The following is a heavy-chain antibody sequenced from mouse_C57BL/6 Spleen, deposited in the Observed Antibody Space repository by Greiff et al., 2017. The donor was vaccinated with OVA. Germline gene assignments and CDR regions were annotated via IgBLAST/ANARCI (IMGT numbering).Heavy chain of an antibody. D-gene: IGHD2-3*01. CDR2: ISYDGSN. J-gene: IGHJ2*01. CDR3: ARDGDGYYGGYFDY. CDR1: GYSITSGYS. V-gene: IGHV3-6*01. Sequence: EVKLQESGPGLVKPSQSLSLTCSVTGYSITSGYSWNWIRQFPGNKLEWMGYISYDGSNNYNPSLKNRISITRDTSKNQFFLKLNSVTTEDTATYYCARDGDGYYGGYFDYWGQGTTLTVSS.